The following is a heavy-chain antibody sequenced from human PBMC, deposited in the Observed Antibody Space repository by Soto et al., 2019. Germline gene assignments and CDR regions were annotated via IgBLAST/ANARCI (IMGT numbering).Heavy chain of an antibody. Sequence: XESLSLFCAASGLTFSDRYMDGVGQAPGKGLEWVGRIRKKTNSYTTEYAASVKGRFIISRDDSTNSLYLQMSSLKTEDTAMYYCTTVTTVDYYFDYWGQGTLVTVSS. CDR1: GLTFSDRY. J-gene: IGHJ4*02. V-gene: IGHV3-72*01. CDR2: IRKKTNSYTT. D-gene: IGHD4-17*01. CDR3: TTVTTVDYYFDY.